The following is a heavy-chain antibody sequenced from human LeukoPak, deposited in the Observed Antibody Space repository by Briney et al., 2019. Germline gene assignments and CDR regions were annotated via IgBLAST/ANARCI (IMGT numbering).Heavy chain of an antibody. D-gene: IGHD3-22*01. Sequence: SETLSLTCTVSGGSINSYWSWIRQPAGKGLEWIGRISGSGTITYNPALQSRLSISIDTSKNQFSLKLMSVTAADTAVYYCARHDYDSSGYYYYYYYMDVWGKGTTVTISS. J-gene: IGHJ6*03. CDR1: GGSINSY. CDR3: ARHDYDSSGYYYYYYYMDV. V-gene: IGHV4-4*07. CDR2: ISGSGTI.